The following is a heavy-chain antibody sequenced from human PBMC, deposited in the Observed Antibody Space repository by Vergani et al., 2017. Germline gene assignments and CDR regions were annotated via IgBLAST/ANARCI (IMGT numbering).Heavy chain of an antibody. V-gene: IGHV4-34*01. J-gene: IGHJ4*02. D-gene: IGHD4-17*01. Sequence: QAQLQQWGAGLLKPSETLSLTCAVYGGSFSGYYWSWIRQPPGKGLEWIGEINHSGSTNYNPSLKSRVTISVDTSKNQFSLKLSSVTAADTAVYYCARALGITVTFFDYWGQGTLVTVSS. CDR1: GGSFSGYY. CDR2: INHSGST. CDR3: ARALGITVTFFDY.